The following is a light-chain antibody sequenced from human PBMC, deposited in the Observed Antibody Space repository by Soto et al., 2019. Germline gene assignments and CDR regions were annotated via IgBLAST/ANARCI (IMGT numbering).Light chain of an antibody. CDR3: CSFTTSTSWI. Sequence: QSALTQPASVSGSPGQSITISCTGTSSDVGGYNYVSWYQHHPGKAPKLMIYEVSNRPSGISSRFSGSKSGNTASLTISGLQAEDEAHYYCCSFTTSTSWIFGGGTKVIVL. CDR1: SSDVGGYNY. V-gene: IGLV2-14*01. CDR2: EVS. J-gene: IGLJ2*01.